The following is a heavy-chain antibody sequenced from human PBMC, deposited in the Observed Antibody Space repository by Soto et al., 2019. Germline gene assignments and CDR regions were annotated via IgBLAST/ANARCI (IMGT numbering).Heavy chain of an antibody. Sequence: SETLSLTCTVSSDSISSGYYYWTWIRQPPGKVLEWIGSIYYSGSTYYAPSLKSRVAISVDTSKNRFSLKLSSVTAADAAVYYCARDRLGYCTRTSCYYGMDVWGQGTTVTV. CDR1: SDSISSGYYY. CDR3: ARDRLGYCTRTSCYYGMDV. D-gene: IGHD2-8*01. J-gene: IGHJ6*02. CDR2: IYYSGST. V-gene: IGHV4-30-4*01.